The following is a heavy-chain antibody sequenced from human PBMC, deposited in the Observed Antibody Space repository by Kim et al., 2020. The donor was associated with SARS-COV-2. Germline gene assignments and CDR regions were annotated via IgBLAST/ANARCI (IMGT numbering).Heavy chain of an antibody. D-gene: IGHD6-13*01. CDR3: ARGFRAAAGPFYYYCYMDV. Sequence: ASVKVSCKASGYTFTSYDINWVRQATGQGLEWMGWMNPNSGNTGYAQKFQGRVTMTRNTSISTAYMELSSLRSEDTAVYYCARGFRAAAGPFYYYCYMDVWGKGTTGTVSS. J-gene: IGHJ6*03. V-gene: IGHV1-8*01. CDR1: GYTFTSYD. CDR2: MNPNSGNT.